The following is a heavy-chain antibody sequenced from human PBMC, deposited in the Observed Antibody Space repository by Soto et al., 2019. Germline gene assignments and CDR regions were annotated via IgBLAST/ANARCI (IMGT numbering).Heavy chain of an antibody. D-gene: IGHD5-12*01. V-gene: IGHV2-70*01. J-gene: IGHJ4*02. CDR2: IDWDDDK. CDR3: ARIHLRSRDGYNPLRGDYFDY. CDR1: GFSLSTSGMC. Sequence: KSGPTLVNPTQTLTLTCTFSGFSLSTSGMCVSWIRQPPGKTLEWLALIDWDDDKYYSTSLKTRLTISKDTSKNQVVLTMTNMDPVDTATYYCARIHLRSRDGYNPLRGDYFDYWGQGTLVTVSS.